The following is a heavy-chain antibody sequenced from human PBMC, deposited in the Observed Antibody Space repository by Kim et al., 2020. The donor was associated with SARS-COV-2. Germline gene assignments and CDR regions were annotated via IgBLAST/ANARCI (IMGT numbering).Heavy chain of an antibody. Sequence: GGSLRLSCAASGFTFRPYVMMWVRQAPGKGLEWVSGIRNSDGTTYYADSAKGRCTISRDNSKNTVYLQMNSLRGEDTAIYYCAKEMLGRGWYLENWGQGTLVTVSS. CDR1: GFTFRPYV. J-gene: IGHJ4*02. D-gene: IGHD6-19*01. CDR2: IRNSDGTT. V-gene: IGHV3-23*01. CDR3: AKEMLGRGWYLEN.